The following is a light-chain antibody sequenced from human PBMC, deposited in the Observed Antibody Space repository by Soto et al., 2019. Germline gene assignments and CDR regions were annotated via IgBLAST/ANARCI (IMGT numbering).Light chain of an antibody. CDR3: QQRSNWPPIT. J-gene: IGKJ5*01. CDR1: QSVNSY. CDR2: DAS. V-gene: IGKV3-11*01. Sequence: EIVLTQSPATLSLFPGERATLSYRASQSVNSYLAWYQQKPGQAPRLLIYDASNRATGIPARFSGSGSGTDFTLTISSLEPEDFAVYYCQQRSNWPPITFGQGTRLEIK.